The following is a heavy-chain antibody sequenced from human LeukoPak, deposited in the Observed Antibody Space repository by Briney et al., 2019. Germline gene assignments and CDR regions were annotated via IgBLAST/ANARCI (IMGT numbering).Heavy chain of an antibody. Sequence: PETLSLTCAVSGGSISSSSYYWGWIRHPPGKGLEWIGSIYYSGSTYYNPSLKSRVTISVDTSKNQFSLKLSSVTAADTAVYYCARGIAAAGISGPSFDYWGQGTLVTVSS. J-gene: IGHJ4*02. V-gene: IGHV4-39*07. D-gene: IGHD6-13*01. CDR2: IYYSGST. CDR1: GGSISSSSYY. CDR3: ARGIAAAGISGPSFDY.